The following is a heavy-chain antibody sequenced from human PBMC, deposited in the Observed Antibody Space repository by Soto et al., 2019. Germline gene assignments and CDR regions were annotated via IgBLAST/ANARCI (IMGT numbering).Heavy chain of an antibody. CDR1: GFTFSSYA. CDR3: ARDGSMCWGVIPYYFAF. CDR2: ISYDGSNK. J-gene: IGHJ4*02. D-gene: IGHD3-10*01. V-gene: IGHV3-30-3*01. Sequence: GGSLRLSCAASGFTFSSYAMHWVRQAPGKGLEWVAVISYDGSNKYYADSVKGRFTISRDNSKNTLYLQMNSLRAEDTAVYYCARDGSMCWGVIPYYFAFRGQGTLVTVSS.